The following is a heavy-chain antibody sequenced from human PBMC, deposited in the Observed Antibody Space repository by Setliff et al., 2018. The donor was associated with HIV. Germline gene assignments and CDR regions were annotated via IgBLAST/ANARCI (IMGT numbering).Heavy chain of an antibody. D-gene: IGHD3-16*01. CDR2: IYFGGSS. V-gene: IGHV4-39*01. CDR3: ARGGEPAQRGFDI. CDR1: GGSFSGSNYY. J-gene: IGHJ3*02. Sequence: SETLSLTCTVSGGSFSGSNYYWAWIRQPPGKGLEWIGSIYFGGSSHYNPSLESRVTISVDTSRNRFSLRLRSVTAADTAGYYCARGGEPAQRGFDIWGQGTMVTVSS.